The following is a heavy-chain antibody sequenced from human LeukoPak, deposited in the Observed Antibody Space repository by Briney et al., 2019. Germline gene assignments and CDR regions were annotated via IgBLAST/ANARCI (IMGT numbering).Heavy chain of an antibody. CDR1: GFTVSSNY. J-gene: IGHJ3*02. CDR3: AAPTRSNGYYSDAFDI. V-gene: IGHV3-53*01. D-gene: IGHD3-22*01. CDR2: IYSGGST. Sequence: GGSLRLSCAASGFTVSSNYMSWVRQAPGKGLEWVSVIYSGGSTDYADSVKGRFTISRDNSKNTLYLQMNSLRAEDTAVYYCAAPTRSNGYYSDAFDIWGQGTMVTVSS.